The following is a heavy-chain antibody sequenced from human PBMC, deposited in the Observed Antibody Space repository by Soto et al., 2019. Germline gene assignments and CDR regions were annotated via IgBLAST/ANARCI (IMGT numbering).Heavy chain of an antibody. D-gene: IGHD3-22*01. CDR1: GFTFSSYA. V-gene: IGHV3-30-3*01. Sequence: GGSLRLSCAASGFTFSSYAMSWVRQGPGGPLEWVAGISDDGNSQHYSDSVKGRLTISRDNSKNTVDLHMNGLRDEDTAVYYCAREDGSSGRAGTFHPWGQGTLVTVSS. J-gene: IGHJ1*01. CDR3: AREDGSSGRAGTFHP. CDR2: ISDDGNSQ.